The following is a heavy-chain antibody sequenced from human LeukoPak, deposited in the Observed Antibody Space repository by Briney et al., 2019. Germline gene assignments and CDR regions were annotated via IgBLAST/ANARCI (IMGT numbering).Heavy chain of an antibody. Sequence: XAXXGFTFSSYSMNWVRQAPGKGLEWVSSISSSSSYIYYADSVKGRFTISRDNAKNSLYMQMNSLRAEDTGVYYCAXXXXXXXVXXXAFDIWGQGXMVTVSS. V-gene: IGHV3-21*01. CDR2: ISSSSSYI. D-gene: IGHD3-3*01. J-gene: IGHJ3*02. CDR1: GFTFSSYS. CDR3: AXXXXXXXVXXXAFDI.